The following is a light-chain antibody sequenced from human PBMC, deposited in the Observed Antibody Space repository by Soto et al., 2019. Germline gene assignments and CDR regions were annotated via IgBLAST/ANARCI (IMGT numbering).Light chain of an antibody. CDR1: SSDVGGYNY. CDR3: SSYTNSSTYV. CDR2: DVN. J-gene: IGLJ1*01. V-gene: IGLV2-14*01. Sequence: QSVLTQPASVSGSPGQSIAISCTGTSSDVGGYNYVSWYQQHPGKAPKLMVYDVNDRPSGVSDRFSGSKSGNTASLTISGLQAEDEADYYCSSYTNSSTYVFGTGTKLTVL.